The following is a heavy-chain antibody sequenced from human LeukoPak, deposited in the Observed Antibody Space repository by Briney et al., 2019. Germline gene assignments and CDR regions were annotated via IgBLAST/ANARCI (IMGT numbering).Heavy chain of an antibody. CDR2: VYTSGST. J-gene: IGHJ4*02. D-gene: IGHD4-11*01. CDR3: AKSYFDYSTYYSYYFNL. CDR1: GGSISGGY. V-gene: IGHV4-4*09. Sequence: SETLSLTCTVSGGSISGGYWSWIRQPPGRGLEWIGYVYTSGSTNYNPSLKSRVTISVDSSKSQFALKLSSVTAADTAVYYCAKSYFDYSTYYSYYFNLWGQGALVTVSS.